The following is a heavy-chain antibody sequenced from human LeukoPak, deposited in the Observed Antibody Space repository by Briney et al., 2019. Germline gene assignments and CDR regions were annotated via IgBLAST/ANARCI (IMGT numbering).Heavy chain of an antibody. V-gene: IGHV3-30*04. D-gene: IGHD3-9*01. CDR3: ARGPSYYDILTGYRYYYYMDV. J-gene: IGHJ6*03. CDR2: ISYDGSNK. Sequence: PGGSLRLSCEASGFTFSSYAMHWVRQAPGKGLEWVAVISYDGSNKDYADSVKGRFTISRDNSKNTVYLQMNSLRAEDTAVYYCARGPSYYDILTGYRYYYYMDVWGKGTTVTISS. CDR1: GFTFSSYA.